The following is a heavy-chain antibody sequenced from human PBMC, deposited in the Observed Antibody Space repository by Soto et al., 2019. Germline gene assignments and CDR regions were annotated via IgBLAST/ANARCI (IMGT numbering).Heavy chain of an antibody. J-gene: IGHJ4*02. CDR1: GFTCSSYA. CDR2: ISGSGGST. D-gene: IGHD3-3*01. CDR3: AKESSRGITLFGVVIFGAFDY. V-gene: IGHV3-23*01. Sequence: PGGSLRLSCAASGFTCSSYAMSGVRQAPGKGLEWVSAISGSGGSTYYADSVKGRFTISRDNSKNTLYLQMNSLRAEDTAVYYCAKESSRGITLFGVVIFGAFDYWGQGTLVTVSS.